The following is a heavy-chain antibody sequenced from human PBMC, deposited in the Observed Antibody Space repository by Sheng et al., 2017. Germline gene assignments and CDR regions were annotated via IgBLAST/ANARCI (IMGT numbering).Heavy chain of an antibody. CDR3: ARDRRITMVRGGYYYYGMDV. V-gene: IGHV1-69*13. D-gene: IGHD3-10*01. J-gene: IGHJ6*02. CDR1: GGTFSSYA. Sequence: QVQLVQSGAEVKKPGSSVKVSCKASGGTFSSYAISWVRQAPGQGLEWMGGIIPIFGTANYAQKFQGRVTITADESTSTAYMELSSLRSEDTAVYYCARDRRITMVRGGYYYYGMDVWGQGTTVTVSS. CDR2: IIPIFGTA.